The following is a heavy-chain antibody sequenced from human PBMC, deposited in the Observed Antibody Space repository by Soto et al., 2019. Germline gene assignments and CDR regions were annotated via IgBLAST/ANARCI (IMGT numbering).Heavy chain of an antibody. Sequence: QVQLQESGPGLVKPSQTLSLTCTVSGGSISSGGYYWSWIRQHPGKGLEWIGYIYYSGSTYYNPSLKSRVTISVDTSKNQFALKLSSVTAADTAVYYCARERDGYNSLDYYYYYGMDVWGQGTTVTVSS. CDR3: ARERDGYNSLDYYYYYGMDV. CDR1: GGSISSGGYY. CDR2: IYYSGST. J-gene: IGHJ6*02. V-gene: IGHV4-31*03. D-gene: IGHD5-12*01.